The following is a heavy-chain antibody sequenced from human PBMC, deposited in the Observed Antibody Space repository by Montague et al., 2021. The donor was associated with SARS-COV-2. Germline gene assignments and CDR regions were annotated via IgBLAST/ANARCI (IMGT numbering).Heavy chain of an antibody. Sequence: SETLSLTCTVSAGSISSSIYYLAWIRQPPGKGLAWIGCLYYRWFTYHNPSLKSRVFISVDTSKKQLSLTLTSVTAAVTVVYYCATQEDPSGWIPGPFDFWGKG. J-gene: IGHJ4*02. CDR1: AGSISSSIYY. CDR3: ATQEDPSGWIPGPFDF. CDR2: LYYRWFT. D-gene: IGHD6-19*01. V-gene: IGHV4-39*01.